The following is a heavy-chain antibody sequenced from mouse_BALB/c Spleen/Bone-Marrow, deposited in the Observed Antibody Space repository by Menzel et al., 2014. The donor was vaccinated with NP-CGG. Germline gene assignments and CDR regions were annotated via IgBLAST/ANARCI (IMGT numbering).Heavy chain of an antibody. J-gene: IGHJ4*01. CDR3: SDGNFYALDY. CDR2: IDPENGDT. D-gene: IGHD2-1*01. V-gene: IGHV14-4*02. Sequence: VQLKQSGAELVRSGASVKLSCTASGFNIKDYYIHWVKQRPEQGLEWIGWIDPENGDTEYAPKFQGKATMTADTSSNTAYLQLSSLTSVDTAVYYCSDGNFYALDYWAQGTSVTVSS. CDR1: GFNIKDYY.